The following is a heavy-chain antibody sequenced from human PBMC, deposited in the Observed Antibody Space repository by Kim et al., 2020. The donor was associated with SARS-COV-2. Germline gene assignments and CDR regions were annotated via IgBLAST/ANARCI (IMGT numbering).Heavy chain of an antibody. CDR2: ITHSGAI. CDR3: ARDRAEVVPAPILGTGPHYDYFIMEL. V-gene: IGHV4-34*01. Sequence: SETLSLTCAVYGWSFSGYYWSGFRQPPGKGLEWIGEITHSGAINHNPSPKIRFTKSMNTHKNQFSLKLTPVTAEDTGFYYCARDRAEVVPAPILGTGPHYDYFIMELWGHGTTVTVSS. D-gene: IGHD2-2*02. CDR1: GWSFSGYY. J-gene: IGHJ6*02.